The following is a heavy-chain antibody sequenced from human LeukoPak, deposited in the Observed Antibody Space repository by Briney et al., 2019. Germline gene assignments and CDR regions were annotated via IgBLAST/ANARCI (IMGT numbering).Heavy chain of an antibody. CDR1: GFSFSTSP. D-gene: IGHD2/OR15-2a*01. CDR2: MNNGPGAT. Sequence: GGSLRLSCAASGFSFSTSPMSWVRQPPGKGLEWVSAMNNGPGATFYRDSVRGRFTISRDDSKSTLYLQMNSLRAEDTGTYYCAKTYYDLLDVWGQGTTVTVSS. V-gene: IGHV3-23*01. J-gene: IGHJ6*02. CDR3: AKTYYDLLDV.